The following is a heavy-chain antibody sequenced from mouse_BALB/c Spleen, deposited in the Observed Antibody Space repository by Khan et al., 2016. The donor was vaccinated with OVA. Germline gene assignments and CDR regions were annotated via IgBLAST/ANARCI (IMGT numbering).Heavy chain of an antibody. CDR3: AREEALYYFDY. D-gene: IGHD3-2*02. V-gene: IGHV1-76*01. Sequence: QVQLKESGAELVRPGASVKLSCKTSGYIFTSYWIPWVKQRSGQGLEWIARIYPGTDNTYYNENLKDKATLTADKSSSTAYMQLSSLKSEDSAVYFCAREEALYYFDYWGQGTTLTVSS. CDR2: IYPGTDNT. J-gene: IGHJ2*01. CDR1: GYIFTSYW.